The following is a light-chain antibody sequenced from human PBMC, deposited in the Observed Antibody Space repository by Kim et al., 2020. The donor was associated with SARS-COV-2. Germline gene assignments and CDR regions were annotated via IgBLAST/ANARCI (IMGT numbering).Light chain of an antibody. CDR2: LGS. Sequence: EIVLTQSPLSLPVTPGEPASISCRSSQSLLHSNTYNYLNWYLQKPGQSPQLLIYLGSNRASGVPDRFTGSGSGTDFTLKISRVEAEDVGVYYCMQPLHTPITFGHGTRLEIK. CDR3: MQPLHTPIT. J-gene: IGKJ5*01. CDR1: QSLLHSNTYNY. V-gene: IGKV2-28*01.